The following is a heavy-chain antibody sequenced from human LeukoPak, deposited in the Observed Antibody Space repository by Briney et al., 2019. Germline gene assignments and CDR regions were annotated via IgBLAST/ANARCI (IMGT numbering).Heavy chain of an antibody. V-gene: IGHV1-8*01. CDR2: MNPNSGNT. Sequence: ASVKVSCKASGYTFTSYDINWVRQATGQGLEWMGWMNPNSGNTGYAQKFQGRVTMTRNTSISTAYMELSSLRSEDTAVYYCARIRGFGADYYYYMDVWGKGTTVTVSS. J-gene: IGHJ6*03. D-gene: IGHD3-10*01. CDR3: ARIRGFGADYYYYMDV. CDR1: GYTFTSYD.